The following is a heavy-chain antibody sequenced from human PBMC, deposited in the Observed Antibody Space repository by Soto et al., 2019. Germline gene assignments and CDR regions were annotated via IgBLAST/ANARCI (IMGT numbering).Heavy chain of an antibody. CDR3: ARRVVVTSVRDIAYYSYGLDV. V-gene: IGHV1-69*01. D-gene: IGHD2-21*02. Sequence: QVQLVQSGAEVKEPGSSVKVSCKAFGGTFSSYAICWVRQAPGQGLEWMGGIIPMFDSTNYAQKFQGRVTITADESTSTAFMELSSLRSEDTAVYYCARRVVVTSVRDIAYYSYGLDVWGQGTTVTASS. J-gene: IGHJ6*02. CDR1: GGTFSSYA. CDR2: IIPMFDST.